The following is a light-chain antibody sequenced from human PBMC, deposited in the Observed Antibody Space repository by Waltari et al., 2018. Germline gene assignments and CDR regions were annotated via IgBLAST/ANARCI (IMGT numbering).Light chain of an antibody. J-gene: IGLJ1*01. V-gene: IGLV2-18*02. Sequence: QAALTQPPSVSKSLGQSVTISCTGTSSDVGGYNDVSWYQQHPGTAPRLLIYDVSKRPPGVSDRFSGSKSGNTASLAISGLQAEDETYYYCCSYRSGSTYIFGAGTRLAVL. CDR3: CSYRSGSTYI. CDR1: SSDVGGYND. CDR2: DVS.